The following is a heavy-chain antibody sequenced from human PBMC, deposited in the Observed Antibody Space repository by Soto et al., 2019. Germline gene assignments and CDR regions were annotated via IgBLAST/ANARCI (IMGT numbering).Heavy chain of an antibody. CDR2: IYNGEST. J-gene: IGHJ4*02. CDR1: GASISSRY. Sequence: QMQESGPGLVKSSEAMSLTCTASGASISSRYWSWVRQPPGKGLEWIGHIYNGESTNYNPSLKSRVTISVDTSKNQVSLNLGSVTAADTAVYYCAQTHGWPGSDFWGQGILVTVSS. V-gene: IGHV4-59*01. CDR3: AQTHGWPGSDF. D-gene: IGHD6-19*01.